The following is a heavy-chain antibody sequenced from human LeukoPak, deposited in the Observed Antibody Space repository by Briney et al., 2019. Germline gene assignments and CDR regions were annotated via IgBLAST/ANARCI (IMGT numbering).Heavy chain of an antibody. CDR1: GFTFSNYA. CDR2: ITGSGGST. V-gene: IGHV3-23*01. D-gene: IGHD3-22*01. J-gene: IGHJ4*02. Sequence: GGSLRLSCVASGFTFSNYAMSWVRQAPGKGLEWVSDITGSGGSTYYPDSVKGRFTISRDNSKNTLYLQMNSLRAEDTAVYYCARFYFDSSGQNSRAYWGQGTQVTVSA. CDR3: ARFYFDSSGQNSRAY.